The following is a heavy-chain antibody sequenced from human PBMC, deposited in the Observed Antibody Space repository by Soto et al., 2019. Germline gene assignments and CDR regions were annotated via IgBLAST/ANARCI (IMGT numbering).Heavy chain of an antibody. CDR1: GGSSSSGGYS. CDR3: ATVPDH. V-gene: IGHV4-30-2*01. J-gene: IGHJ4*02. Sequence: QLQLQESGSGLVKPSQTLSLTCALSGGSSSSGGYSWGWIRQPPVKGLEWIGYIYHSGSNYYNPYLMRRGTTSVDRSTKQSSLKVRSVTAADTAVDYCATVPDHWGQGNLVTVSS. CDR2: IYHSGSN.